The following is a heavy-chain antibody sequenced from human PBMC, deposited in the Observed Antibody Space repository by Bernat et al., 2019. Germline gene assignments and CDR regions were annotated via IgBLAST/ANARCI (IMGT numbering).Heavy chain of an antibody. Sequence: QVQLVESGGGVVQPGRSLRLSCAASGFTFSSYGMHWVRQVPGKGLEWVAVIWYDGSNKYYADSVKGRFTISRDNSKNTLYLQMNSLRAEDTAVYYCARDGDETRPGEVFGNYWGQGTLVTVSS. V-gene: IGHV3-33*01. CDR1: GFTFSSYG. CDR3: ARDGDETRPGEVFGNY. J-gene: IGHJ4*02. D-gene: IGHD3-10*01. CDR2: IWYDGSNK.